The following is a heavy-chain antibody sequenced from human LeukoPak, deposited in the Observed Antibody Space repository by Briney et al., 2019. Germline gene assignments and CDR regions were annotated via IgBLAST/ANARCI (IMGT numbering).Heavy chain of an antibody. J-gene: IGHJ4*02. CDR1: GFTFSSYG. Sequence: GRSLRLSCAASGFTFSSYGMHWVRQAPGKGLEWVAVMWYDGSNKYYAGSVKGRFTISRDNSKNTLYLQMNSLRAEDTAVYYCAKDLGSSGWYIDYWGQGTLVTVSS. CDR3: AKDLGSSGWYIDY. CDR2: MWYDGSNK. V-gene: IGHV3-33*06. D-gene: IGHD6-19*01.